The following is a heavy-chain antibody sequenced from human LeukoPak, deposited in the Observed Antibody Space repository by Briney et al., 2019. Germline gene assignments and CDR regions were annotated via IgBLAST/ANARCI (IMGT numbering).Heavy chain of an antibody. CDR3: ARAIDCSGTSCFSRVVNT. CDR2: IIPIFGTA. CDR1: GGTFSSYA. J-gene: IGHJ5*02. V-gene: IGHV1-69*05. D-gene: IGHD2-2*01. Sequence: SVKVSCKASGGTFSSYAISWVRQAPGQGLEWMGRIIPIFGTANYAQKFQGRVTITTDESTSTAYMELSSLRSEDTAVYYCARAIDCSGTSCFSRVVNTWGQGTLVTVSS.